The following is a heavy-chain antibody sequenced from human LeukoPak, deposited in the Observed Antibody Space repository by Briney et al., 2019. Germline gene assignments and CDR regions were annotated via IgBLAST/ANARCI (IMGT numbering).Heavy chain of an antibody. CDR1: GFTFSSYD. CDR2: ISYDGSNK. D-gene: IGHD1-26*01. J-gene: IGHJ4*02. CDR3: AKDGGSYPDY. V-gene: IGHV3-30*18. Sequence: PGGSLRLSCAASGFTFSSYDMHWVRQAPGKGLEWVAVISYDGSNKYYADSVKGRFTISRDNSKNTLYLQMNSLRAEDTAVYYCAKDGGSYPDYWGQGTLVTVSS.